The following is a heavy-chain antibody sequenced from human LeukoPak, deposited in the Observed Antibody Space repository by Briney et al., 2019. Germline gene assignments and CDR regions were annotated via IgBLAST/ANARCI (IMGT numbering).Heavy chain of an antibody. CDR2: ISYDGSNK. CDR3: ARDTIAAAGIAEYFQH. J-gene: IGHJ1*01. V-gene: IGHV3-30-3*01. Sequence: GGSLRLSCAASGFTFDDYAMHWVRQAPGKGLEWVAVISYDGSNKYYADSVKGRFTISRDNSKNTLYLQMNSLRAEDTAVYYCARDTIAAAGIAEYFQHWGQGTLVTVSS. D-gene: IGHD6-13*01. CDR1: GFTFDDYA.